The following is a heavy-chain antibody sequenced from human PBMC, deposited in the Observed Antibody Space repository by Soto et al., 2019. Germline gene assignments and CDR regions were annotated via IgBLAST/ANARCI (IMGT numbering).Heavy chain of an antibody. V-gene: IGHV3-21*01. CDR1: GFTLSRHT. Sequence: PGGFLRPSCAASGFTLSRHTMNWVRQAPGKGLEWVSFIGSRTSDIYYADSVKGRFTISRDNAKNSLYLDLTRLRAEDTAVYFCVRDYYDTSGYPNTFDMWGQGTMVTVSS. J-gene: IGHJ3*02. CDR2: IGSRTSDI. CDR3: VRDYYDTSGYPNTFDM. D-gene: IGHD3-22*01.